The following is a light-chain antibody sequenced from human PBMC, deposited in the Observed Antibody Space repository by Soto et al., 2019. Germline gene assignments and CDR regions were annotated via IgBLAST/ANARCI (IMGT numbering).Light chain of an antibody. J-gene: IGKJ2*01. CDR3: QQYNSYSRMYT. CDR1: QSISTW. CDR2: KAS. Sequence: DIQMTQSPSTLSASVGDRVTITCRASQSISTWLAWYQQKPGKAPKVLIYKASSLESGVPSRFTGSGSGTEFTLTISSPQPDDFATYYCQQYNSYSRMYTFGQGTKLEIK. V-gene: IGKV1-5*03.